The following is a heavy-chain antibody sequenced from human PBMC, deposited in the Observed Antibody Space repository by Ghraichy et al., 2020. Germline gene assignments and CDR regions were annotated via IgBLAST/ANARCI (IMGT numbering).Heavy chain of an antibody. Sequence: SETLSLTCAVYGGSFSGYYWSWIRQPPGKGLEWIGEINHSGSTNYNPSLKSRVTISVDTSKNQFSLKLSSVTAADTAVYYCARGVGNTVTTRGGYYFDYWGQGTLFTVSS. D-gene: IGHD4-11*01. CDR2: INHSGST. J-gene: IGHJ4*02. V-gene: IGHV4-34*01. CDR3: ARGVGNTVTTRGGYYFDY. CDR1: GGSFSGYY.